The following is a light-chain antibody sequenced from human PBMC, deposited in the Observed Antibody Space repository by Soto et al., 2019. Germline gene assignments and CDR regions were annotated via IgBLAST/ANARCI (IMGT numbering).Light chain of an antibody. CDR3: QQHNSFPIP. J-gene: IGKJ3*01. CDR1: QGIANF. V-gene: IGKV1-9*01. Sequence: IQLTQSPSSLSASVGDRVTISCRASQGIANFLAWYQQKPGKAPKLLIYGASTLQSGVPSRFSGSGSGTDFTLTISSLQPEDVATYYCQQHNSFPIPFGPGTKVDIK. CDR2: GAS.